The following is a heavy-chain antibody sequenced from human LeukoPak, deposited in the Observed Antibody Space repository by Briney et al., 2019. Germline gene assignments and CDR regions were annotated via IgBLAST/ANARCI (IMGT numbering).Heavy chain of an antibody. Sequence: GGSLRLSCAGSGFTFDDYAMHWIRQPPGKGLQWVSLISGPGSVTHQADSVKGRFTISRDNSKNSLYLQMSSLRTEDTALYYCARGAGCGSYLLDYWGQGTLVTVSS. D-gene: IGHD6-25*01. CDR2: ISGPGSVT. CDR3: ARGAGCGSYLLDY. V-gene: IGHV3-43*02. CDR1: GFTFDDYA. J-gene: IGHJ4*02.